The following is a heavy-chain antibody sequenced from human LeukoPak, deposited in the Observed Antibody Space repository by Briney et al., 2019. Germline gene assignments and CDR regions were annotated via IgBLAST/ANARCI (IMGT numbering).Heavy chain of an antibody. CDR2: IYPGDSDT. J-gene: IGHJ4*02. CDR3: ASGYYGSGSYFTFDY. Sequence: GESLQISCKGSGYSFTSYWIGWVRQLPGKGLEWMGIIYPGDSDTRYSPSFQGQVTISADKSISTAYLQWSSLKASDTAMYYCASGYYGSGSYFTFDYWGQGTLVTVSS. V-gene: IGHV5-51*01. D-gene: IGHD3-10*01. CDR1: GYSFTSYW.